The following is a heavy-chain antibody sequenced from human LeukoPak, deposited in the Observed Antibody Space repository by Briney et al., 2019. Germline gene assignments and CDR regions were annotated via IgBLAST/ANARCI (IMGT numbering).Heavy chain of an antibody. D-gene: IGHD2-15*01. CDR1: RYTFTSYD. Sequence: ASVKVSCKASRYTFTSYDINWVRQATGQELEWMGWMNPNSGNTGYAQKFQGRVTMTRNTSISTAYMELSSLRSEDTAVYYCASEGYCSGGSCYSDPSWGQGTLVTVPS. CDR2: MNPNSGNT. CDR3: ASEGYCSGGSCYSDPS. J-gene: IGHJ5*02. V-gene: IGHV1-8*01.